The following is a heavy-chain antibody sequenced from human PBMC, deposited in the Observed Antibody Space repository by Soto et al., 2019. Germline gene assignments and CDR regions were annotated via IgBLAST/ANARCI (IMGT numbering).Heavy chain of an antibody. Sequence: PGGSLRLSCAASGFTFSSYGMHWVRQAPGKGLEWVAVISYDGSNKYYADSVKGRFTISRDNSKNTLYLQMNSLRAEDTAVYYWARGTWYEGRAYYYYGMDVWGHGTTVTVSS. J-gene: IGHJ6*02. CDR1: GFTFSSYG. CDR2: ISYDGSNK. CDR3: ARGTWYEGRAYYYYGMDV. D-gene: IGHD6-13*01. V-gene: IGHV3-30*03.